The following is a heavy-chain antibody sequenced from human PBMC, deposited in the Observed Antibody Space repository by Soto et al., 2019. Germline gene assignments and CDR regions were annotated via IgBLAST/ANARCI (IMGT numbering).Heavy chain of an antibody. CDR2: IWYDGSNK. V-gene: IGHV3-33*01. CDR1: GFTFSSYG. Sequence: QVQLVESGGSVVQPGRSLRLSCAASGFTFSSYGMHWVRQAPGKGLEWVAVIWYDGSNKYYADSVKGRFTISRDNSKNTLYLQMNSLRAEDTAVYYCARDGDIVVVVAATGHYYGMDVWGQGTTVTVSS. D-gene: IGHD2-15*01. CDR3: ARDGDIVVVVAATGHYYGMDV. J-gene: IGHJ6*02.